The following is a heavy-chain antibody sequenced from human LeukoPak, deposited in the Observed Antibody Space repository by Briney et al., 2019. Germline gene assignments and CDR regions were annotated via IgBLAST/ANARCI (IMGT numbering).Heavy chain of an antibody. CDR3: ARDTAMDPIQYYYYGMDV. D-gene: IGHD5-18*01. CDR2: ISSSSSYI. V-gene: IGHV3-21*01. CDR1: GFTFSSYA. Sequence: GGSLRLSCAASGFTFSSYAISWVRQAPGKGLEWVSSISSSSSYIYYADSVKGRFTISRDNAKNSLYLQMNSLRAEDTAVYYCARDTAMDPIQYYYYGMDVWGQGTTVTVSS. J-gene: IGHJ6*02.